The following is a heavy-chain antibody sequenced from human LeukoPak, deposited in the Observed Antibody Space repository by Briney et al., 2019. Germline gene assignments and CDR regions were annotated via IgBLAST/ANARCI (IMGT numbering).Heavy chain of an antibody. D-gene: IGHD6-19*01. J-gene: IGHJ5*02. Sequence: SVKVSCKASGYTFTGYYMHWVRQAPGQGLEWMGGIIPIFGTANYAQKFQGRVTITADKSTSTAYMELSSLRSEDTAVYYCARGSSGWPYNWFDPWGQGTLVTVSS. V-gene: IGHV1-69*06. CDR3: ARGSSGWPYNWFDP. CDR2: IIPIFGTA. CDR1: GYTFTGYY.